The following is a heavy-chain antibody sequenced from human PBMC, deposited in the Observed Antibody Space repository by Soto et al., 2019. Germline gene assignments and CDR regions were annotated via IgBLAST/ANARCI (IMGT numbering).Heavy chain of an antibody. D-gene: IGHD6-19*01. CDR2: ISGSGGSI. J-gene: IGHJ4*02. Sequence: DVQLLESGGGLVKPGGSLRLSCAASGFTFSSYAINWVRQAPGKGLEWVSGISGSGGSIYYADSVEGRFTISRDNSRNTVYLQMNSLRVEDTARYYCAKEFSSGWYYFDYWGQGTLVTVSS. CDR3: AKEFSSGWYYFDY. CDR1: GFTFSSYA. V-gene: IGHV3-23*01.